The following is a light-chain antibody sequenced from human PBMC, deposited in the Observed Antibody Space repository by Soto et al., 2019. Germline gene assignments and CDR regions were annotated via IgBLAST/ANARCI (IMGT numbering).Light chain of an antibody. J-gene: IGLJ1*01. V-gene: IGLV2-14*01. CDR1: SSDVGGYNY. Sequence: QSVLPQPASVSGSPGQSITISCTGTSSDVGGYNYVPWYQQHPGKAPKLMIYDVSNRPSGVSNRFSGSKSGNTASLTISGLQAEDEADYYCSSYTSSSTLGVFGTGTKVTVL. CDR2: DVS. CDR3: SSYTSSSTLGV.